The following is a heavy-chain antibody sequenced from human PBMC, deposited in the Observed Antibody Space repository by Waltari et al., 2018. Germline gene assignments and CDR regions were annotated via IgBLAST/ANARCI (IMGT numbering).Heavy chain of an antibody. V-gene: IGHV4-39*01. Sequence: QLHLQESGPGLVKPSATLSLTCSVSGGSITNNRHYWGWIRQTPGKGLEWIATISYTGATYNNPSLKSRVTISGDTSKNQFSLKLTSVTAADTAVYYGATYIGAAIGTAAFDVWGRGALVTVSS. CDR2: ISYTGAT. CDR3: ATYIGAAIGTAAFDV. CDR1: GGSITNNRHY. D-gene: IGHD3-16*01. J-gene: IGHJ3*01.